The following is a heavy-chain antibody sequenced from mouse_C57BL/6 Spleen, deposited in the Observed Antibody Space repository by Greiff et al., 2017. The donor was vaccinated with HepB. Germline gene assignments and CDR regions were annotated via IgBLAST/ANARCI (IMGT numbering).Heavy chain of an antibody. CDR3: ARDAGTGYFDV. CDR2: IYYSGTI. CDR1: GISITTGNYR. V-gene: IGHV3-5*01. D-gene: IGHD4-1*01. J-gene: IGHJ1*03. Sequence: EVKLQESGPGLVKPSQPVFLTCTVTGISITTGNYRWSWIRQFPGNKLEWIGYIYYSGTITYNPSLTSRTTITRDTPKNQFFLEMNSLTAEDTATYYCARDAGTGYFDVWGTGTTVTVSS.